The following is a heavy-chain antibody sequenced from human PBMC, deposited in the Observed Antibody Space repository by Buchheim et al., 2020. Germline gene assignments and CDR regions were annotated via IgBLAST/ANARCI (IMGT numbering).Heavy chain of an antibody. CDR2: TNSDGSST. Sequence: EVQVVESGGGLVQPGGSLRLSCAASGFTFSSYWMHWVRQAPGKGLVWVSRTNSDGSSTTYAGSVKGRLTISRDNAKNTLYLQMNSLRADDTAVYYCARGRGAEGRGFDYWGQGTL. CDR1: GFTFSSYW. CDR3: ARGRGAEGRGFDY. V-gene: IGHV3-74*03. D-gene: IGHD1-26*01. J-gene: IGHJ4*02.